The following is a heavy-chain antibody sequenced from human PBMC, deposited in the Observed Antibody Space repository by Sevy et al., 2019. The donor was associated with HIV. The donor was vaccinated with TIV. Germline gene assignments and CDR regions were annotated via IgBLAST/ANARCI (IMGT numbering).Heavy chain of an antibody. CDR3: ASVRYDILTGYYTPIFDY. V-gene: IGHV1-69*06. J-gene: IGHJ4*02. CDR2: IIPIFGTA. Sequence: ASVKVSCKASGGTFSSYAISWVRQAPGQGLEWMGGIIPIFGTANYAQKFQGRVTITADKSTSTAYMGLGSLRSEDTAVYYCASVRYDILTGYYTPIFDYWGQGTLVTVSS. CDR1: GGTFSSYA. D-gene: IGHD3-9*01.